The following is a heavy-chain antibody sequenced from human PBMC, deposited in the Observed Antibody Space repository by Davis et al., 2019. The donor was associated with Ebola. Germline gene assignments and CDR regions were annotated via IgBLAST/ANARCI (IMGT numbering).Heavy chain of an antibody. CDR2: IYYSGST. CDR3: ARSPYYYGSGSYYYYYYMDV. D-gene: IGHD3-10*01. Sequence: PGGSLRLSCTVSGGSISSYYWSWIRQPPGKGLEWIGYIYYSGSTNYNPSLKSRVTISVDTSKNQFSLKLSSVTAADTAVYYCARSPYYYGSGSYYYYYYMDVWGKGTTVTVSS. CDR1: GGSISSYY. J-gene: IGHJ6*03. V-gene: IGHV4-59*08.